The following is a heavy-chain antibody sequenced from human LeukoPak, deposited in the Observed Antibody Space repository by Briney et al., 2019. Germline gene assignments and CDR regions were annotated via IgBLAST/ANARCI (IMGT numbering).Heavy chain of an antibody. CDR3: ARGPLGYSGYRDFDY. D-gene: IGHD5-12*01. V-gene: IGHV1-69*13. CDR1: GGTFSSYA. J-gene: IGHJ4*02. CDR2: IISIFGTA. Sequence: ASVKVSCKASGGTFSSYAISWVRQAPGQGLEWMGGIISIFGTANYAQKLQGRVTITADESTSTAYMELSSLRSEDTAVYYCARGPLGYSGYRDFDYWGQGTLVTVSS.